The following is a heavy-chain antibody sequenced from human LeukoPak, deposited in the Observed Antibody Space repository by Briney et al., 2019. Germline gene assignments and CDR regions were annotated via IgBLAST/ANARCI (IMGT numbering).Heavy chain of an antibody. Sequence: ASVKVSCKASGYTFTSCGISWVRQAPGQGLEWMGWISAYNGNTNYAQKLQGRVTMTTDTSTSTAYMDPRSLTSADTAVYYCARDYGSGSYFHHFDIWGQGTLVTVSS. D-gene: IGHD3-10*01. CDR2: ISAYNGNT. J-gene: IGHJ4*01. V-gene: IGHV1-18*04. CDR1: GYTFTSCG. CDR3: ARDYGSGSYFHHFDI.